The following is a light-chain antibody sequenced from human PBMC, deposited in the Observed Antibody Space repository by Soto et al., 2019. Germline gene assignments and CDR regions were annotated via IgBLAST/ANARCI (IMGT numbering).Light chain of an antibody. CDR3: QQYRTYPWT. Sequence: DIQMTQSPSTLSASVGDRVTITCRSSQSINSWLAWYQQKPGKAPNLLIYKTSNLQSVVPSRFSGSGSETEFTLTISSLQPDDFATYYCQQYRTYPWTFGQGTKVEIK. V-gene: IGKV1-5*03. CDR1: QSINSW. CDR2: KTS. J-gene: IGKJ1*01.